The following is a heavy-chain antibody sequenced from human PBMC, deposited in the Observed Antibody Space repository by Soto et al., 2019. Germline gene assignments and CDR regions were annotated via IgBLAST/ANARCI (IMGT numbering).Heavy chain of an antibody. V-gene: IGHV2-5*02. CDR3: AHAYTGSGWVQNWFDP. CDR2: IYWDDDK. D-gene: IGHD6-19*01. J-gene: IGHJ5*02. Sequence: QITLKESGPTLVKPTQTLTLTCTFSGFSLSTSRVSVGWIRQPPGKALEWLALIYWDDDKRYSPSLKSRLTSTKDPTKNQVVLTMTNMDPVDTATYYCAHAYTGSGWVQNWFDPWGQGTLVTVSS. CDR1: GFSLSTSRVS.